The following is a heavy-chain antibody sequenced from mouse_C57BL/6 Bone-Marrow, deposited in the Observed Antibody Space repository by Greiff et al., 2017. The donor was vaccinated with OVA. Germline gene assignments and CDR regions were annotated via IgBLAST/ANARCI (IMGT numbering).Heavy chain of an antibody. J-gene: IGHJ1*03. CDR3: ARVTTVPYWYFDV. CDR2: INPNYGTT. D-gene: IGHD1-1*01. CDR1: GYSFTDYN. Sequence: EVQLKESGPELVKPGASVKISCKASGYSFTDYNMNWVKQSNGKSLEWIGVINPNYGTTSYNQKFKGKATLTVDQSSSTAYMQLNSLTSEDSAVYYCARVTTVPYWYFDVWGTGTTVTVSS. V-gene: IGHV1-39*01.